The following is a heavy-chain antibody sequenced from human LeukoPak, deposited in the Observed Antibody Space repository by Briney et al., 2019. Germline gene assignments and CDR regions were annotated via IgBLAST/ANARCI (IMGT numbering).Heavy chain of an antibody. D-gene: IGHD5-18*01. Sequence: AGSLRLSCAASGFTFSSYSMNRVRQAPGKGLEWVSSISSSSSYIYYADSVKGRFTISRDNAKNSLYLQMNSLRAEDTAVYYCARGGYSYGYDYWGQGTLVTVSS. CDR3: ARGGYSYGYDY. V-gene: IGHV3-21*01. CDR2: ISSSSSYI. CDR1: GFTFSSYS. J-gene: IGHJ4*02.